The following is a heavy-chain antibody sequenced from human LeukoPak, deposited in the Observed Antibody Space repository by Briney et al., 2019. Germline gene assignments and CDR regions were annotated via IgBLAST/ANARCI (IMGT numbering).Heavy chain of an antibody. D-gene: IGHD1-1*01. J-gene: IGHJ4*02. CDR3: ARGGGWGNWNDAVDY. CDR1: GGSISNYY. CDR2: IHNSGST. Sequence: SETLSLTCTVSGGSISNYYWSWIRQTPGKGLEWIGYIHNSGSTKYNPSLKSPVSISVDASKNQFSLKVNSVTAADTAVYYCARGGGWGNWNDAVDYWGQGTLVTVSS. V-gene: IGHV4-59*01.